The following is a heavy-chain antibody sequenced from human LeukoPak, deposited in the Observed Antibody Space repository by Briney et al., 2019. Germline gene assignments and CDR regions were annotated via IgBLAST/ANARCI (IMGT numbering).Heavy chain of an antibody. CDR1: GFTFDDYA. CDR2: ISGDGGST. V-gene: IGHV3-43*02. Sequence: PGGSLRLSCAASGFTFDDYAMHWVRQAPGKGLEWVSLISGDGGSTYYADSVKGRFTIFRDNSKNSLYLQMNSLRTEDTALYYCATTQDIVVVVAGDAFDIWGQGTMVTVSS. J-gene: IGHJ3*02. D-gene: IGHD2-15*01. CDR3: ATTQDIVVVVAGDAFDI.